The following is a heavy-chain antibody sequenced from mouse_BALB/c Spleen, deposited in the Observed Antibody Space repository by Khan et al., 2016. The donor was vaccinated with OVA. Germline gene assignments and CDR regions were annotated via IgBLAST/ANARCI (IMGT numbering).Heavy chain of an antibody. CDR2: INPSNGYT. CDR3: VRDGAYHRNDGWFAY. V-gene: IGHV1-4*01. J-gene: IGHJ3*01. Sequence: QVQLQQSGAELARPGASVKMSCKASGYAFTSYTIHWIKKRPGQGLEWIGYINPSNGYTNYNQKFKGKATLTTDESSTTAYLQLSSLTSDDSAIYNCVRDGAYHRNDGWFAYWGQGTLVTVSA. D-gene: IGHD2-14*01. CDR1: GYAFTSYT.